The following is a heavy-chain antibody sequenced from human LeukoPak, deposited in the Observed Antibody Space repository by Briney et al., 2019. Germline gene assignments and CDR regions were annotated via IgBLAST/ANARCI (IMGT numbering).Heavy chain of an antibody. D-gene: IGHD5-12*01. Sequence: SETLSLTCTVSGGSISSGGYYWSWIRQHPGKGLEWIGYIYYSGSTYYNPSLKSRVTISVDTSKNQFSLKLSSVTAADTAVYYCARGRGYSGYDSPSPADAFDIWGQGTMVTVSS. CDR1: GGSISSGGYY. J-gene: IGHJ3*02. CDR3: ARGRGYSGYDSPSPADAFDI. V-gene: IGHV4-31*03. CDR2: IYYSGST.